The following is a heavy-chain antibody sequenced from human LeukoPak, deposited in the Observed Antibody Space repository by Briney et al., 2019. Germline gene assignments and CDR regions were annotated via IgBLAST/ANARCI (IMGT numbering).Heavy chain of an antibody. J-gene: IGHJ6*03. CDR2: IYYSGST. D-gene: IGHD3-10*01. CDR3: ARSGEVRGANNYYYYMDV. V-gene: IGHV4-59*01. Sequence: PSETLSLTCTVSGGSISYYYWSWIRQPPGKGLEWIGFIYYSGSTNSNPSLKSRVTISVDTSKNQFSLKLSSVTAADTAVYYCARSGEVRGANNYYYYMDVRGKGTTVTISS. CDR1: GGSISYYY.